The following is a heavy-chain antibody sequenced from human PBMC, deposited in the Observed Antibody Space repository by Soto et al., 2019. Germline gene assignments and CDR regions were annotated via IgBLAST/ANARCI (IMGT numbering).Heavy chain of an antibody. CDR1: GGSISSGGYY. V-gene: IGHV4-31*03. D-gene: IGHD5-12*01. Sequence: SETLSLTCTVSGGSISSGGYYWSWIRQHPGKGLEWIGYIYYSGSTYYNPSLKSRVTISVDTSKNQFSLKLSSVTAADTAVYYCARSLKVDPSPFDPWGQGTLVTVS. J-gene: IGHJ5*02. CDR3: ARSLKVDPSPFDP. CDR2: IYYSGST.